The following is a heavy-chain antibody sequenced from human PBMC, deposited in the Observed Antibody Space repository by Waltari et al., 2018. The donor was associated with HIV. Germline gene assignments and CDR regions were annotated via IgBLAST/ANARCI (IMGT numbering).Heavy chain of an antibody. V-gene: IGHV3-48*01. CDR3: ARVEFGGTAMVQIDY. CDR2: ISSSSSTI. CDR1: GFTFSSYS. J-gene: IGHJ4*02. D-gene: IGHD5-18*01. Sequence: EVQLVESGGGLVQPGGSLRLSCAASGFTFSSYSMNWVRQAPGKGLEWVSYISSSSSTIYYADSVKGRFTISRDNAKNSLYLQMNSLRAEDTAVYYCARVEFGGTAMVQIDYWGQGTLVTVSS.